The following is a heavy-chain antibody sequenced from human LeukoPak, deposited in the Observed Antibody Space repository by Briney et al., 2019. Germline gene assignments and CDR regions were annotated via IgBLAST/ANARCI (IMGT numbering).Heavy chain of an antibody. Sequence: GGSLRLSCAASGFTFSSYSMNWVRQAPGKGLEWVSSISSSSSYIYYADSVKGRFTISRDNAKNSLYLQMNSLRAEDTAVYYCATSSRLDGYNCFDYWGQGTLVTVSS. V-gene: IGHV3-21*01. CDR3: ATSSRLDGYNCFDY. J-gene: IGHJ4*02. CDR2: ISSSSSYI. D-gene: IGHD5-24*01. CDR1: GFTFSSYS.